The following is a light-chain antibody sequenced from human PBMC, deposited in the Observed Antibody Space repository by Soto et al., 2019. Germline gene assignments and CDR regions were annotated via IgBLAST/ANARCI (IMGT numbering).Light chain of an antibody. Sequence: EIVLTQFPGALSSSPGERVTLSCRASQTVSNTYLAWYQQKSGQAPKFLIYGASNRGTGIPDRFSGSGSGTDFTLTISRLEPEDFAVYYCQQYGALPPTFGGGTKVEIK. CDR2: GAS. J-gene: IGKJ4*01. V-gene: IGKV3-20*01. CDR1: QTVSNTY. CDR3: QQYGALPPT.